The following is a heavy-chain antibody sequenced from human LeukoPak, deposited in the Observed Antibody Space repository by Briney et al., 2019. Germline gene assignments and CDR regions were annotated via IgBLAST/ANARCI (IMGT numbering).Heavy chain of an antibody. J-gene: IGHJ5*02. V-gene: IGHV3-21*01. CDR3: AREAGTSSVGNWFDP. CDR1: GFTFSIYS. Sequence: GGSLRLSCAASGFTFSIYSIIWVRQAPGKGLEWVSCISSSSTYIYYAESVKGRFTISRDNAKNSLFLQMNSLRAEDTAVYYCAREAGTSSVGNWFDPWGQGTLVTVSS. D-gene: IGHD2-2*01. CDR2: ISSSSTYI.